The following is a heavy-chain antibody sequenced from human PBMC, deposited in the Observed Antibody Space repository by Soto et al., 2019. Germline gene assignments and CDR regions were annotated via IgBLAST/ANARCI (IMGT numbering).Heavy chain of an antibody. CDR3: ARLEGLATISYYFVF. CDR2: IYYRGNA. Sequence: SETLSLTCSVSDDSINSDKYYWGWIRQPPGKGLEWIGSIYYRGNAHYNPSLQTRVTISLDKSKSQFSLKLNSVTAADSAVYFCARLEGLATISYYFVFWGPGALVTVSS. V-gene: IGHV4-39*01. D-gene: IGHD3-9*01. CDR1: DDSINSDKYY. J-gene: IGHJ4*02.